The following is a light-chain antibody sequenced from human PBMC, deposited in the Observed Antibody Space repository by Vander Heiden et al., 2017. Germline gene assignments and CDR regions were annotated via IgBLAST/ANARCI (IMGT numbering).Light chain of an antibody. CDR1: PGVLYSSTNQNH. J-gene: IGKJ1*01. V-gene: IGKV4-1*01. Sequence: DIVLTQPPHHLAVLLGERATITCQSSPGVLYSSTNQNHLAWYQQKPGQAPRLLIYGASTRESGVPDRFSGSGSGTDFTLTISSLQAEDVAVYYCQQYYSTPPTFGQGTKVEIK. CDR3: QQYYSTPPT. CDR2: GAS.